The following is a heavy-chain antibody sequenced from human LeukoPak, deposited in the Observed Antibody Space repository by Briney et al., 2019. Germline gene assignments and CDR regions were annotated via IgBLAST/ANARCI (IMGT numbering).Heavy chain of an antibody. D-gene: IGHD2-21*02. Sequence: PSETLSLTCTVSGGSVSGYYWSWIRQPPGKGLEWVGYIFYSGTTLYSPSLKSRVTMSVDTSENQFSLRLNFVTAADTAVYYCARHDVVPVIRRGFDCWGQGILVTVSA. CDR1: GGSVSGYY. V-gene: IGHV4-59*08. J-gene: IGHJ4*02. CDR2: IFYSGTT. CDR3: ARHDVVPVIRRGFDC.